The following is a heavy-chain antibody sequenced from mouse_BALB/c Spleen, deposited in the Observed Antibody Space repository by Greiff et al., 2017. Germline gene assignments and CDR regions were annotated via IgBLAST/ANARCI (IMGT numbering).Heavy chain of an antibody. Sequence: EVQLQQSGAELVRPGASVKLSCKASGFNIKDYYMHWVKQRPEQGLEWIGWIDPENGNTIYDPKFQGKASITADTSSNTAYLQLSSLTSEDTAVYYCAKHYGAMDYWGQGTSVTVSS. J-gene: IGHJ4*01. CDR3: AKHYGAMDY. D-gene: IGHD1-1*02. V-gene: IGHV14-1*02. CDR2: IDPENGNT. CDR1: GFNIKDYY.